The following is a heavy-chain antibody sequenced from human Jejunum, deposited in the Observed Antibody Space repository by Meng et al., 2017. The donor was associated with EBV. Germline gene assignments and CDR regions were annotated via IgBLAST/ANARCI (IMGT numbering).Heavy chain of an antibody. J-gene: IGHJ4*02. D-gene: IGHD1-1*01. Sequence: GQLLESGGGLVQPGGSLRLSCAASGFTFSSSAMSWVRQAPGKGLEWVSVITGSSGTTYYADSVKGRFTISRDTSKNTLYLQMNGLRAEDTAIYYCAKLTNYWGQGTLVTVSS. CDR2: ITGSSGTT. V-gene: IGHV3-23*01. CDR3: AKLTNY. CDR1: GFTFSSSA.